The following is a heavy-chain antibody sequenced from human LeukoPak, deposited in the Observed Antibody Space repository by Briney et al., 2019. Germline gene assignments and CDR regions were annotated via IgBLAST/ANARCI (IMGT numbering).Heavy chain of an antibody. J-gene: IGHJ6*02. V-gene: IGHV3-21*01. CDR1: GFTFSTYS. CDR2: ISLSSTYI. CDR3: ARDHEEGNYGMDV. Sequence: GGSLRPSCAASGFTFSTYSMNWVRQAPGKGLEWVSSISLSSTYIFYADSVMVRFTVSRDNAKNSLYLQMNSLRAEDTAVYYCARDHEEGNYGMDVWGQGTTVTVS.